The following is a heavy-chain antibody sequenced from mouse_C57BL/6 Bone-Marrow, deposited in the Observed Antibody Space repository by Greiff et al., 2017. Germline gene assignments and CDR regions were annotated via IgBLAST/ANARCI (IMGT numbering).Heavy chain of an antibody. CDR1: GYSFTDYN. D-gene: IGHD2-4*01. CDR3: ARGYDYDYAMDY. V-gene: IGHV1-39*01. CDR2: INPNYGTT. Sequence: VQLKQSGPELVKPGASVKISCKASGYSFTDYNMNWVKQSNGKSLEWIGVINPNYGTTSYNQKFKGKATLTVDKSSSTAYMQRNSLTSEDSAVYYWARGYDYDYAMDYWGQGTSATVSS. J-gene: IGHJ4*01.